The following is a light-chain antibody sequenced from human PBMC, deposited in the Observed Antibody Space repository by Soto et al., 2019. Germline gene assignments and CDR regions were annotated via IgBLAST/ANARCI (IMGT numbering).Light chain of an antibody. CDR3: QQLSTYPYT. J-gene: IGKJ2*01. CDR1: QGIGSF. Sequence: DIQLTQSPSFLSASVGDRVTVTCRASQGIGSFLAWYQQRPGKAPKLLIYAASTLQSGVPSRFSGSGSGTEFALPISNLQPEDFATYYCQQLSTYPYTFGQGTKLEIK. V-gene: IGKV1-9*01. CDR2: AAS.